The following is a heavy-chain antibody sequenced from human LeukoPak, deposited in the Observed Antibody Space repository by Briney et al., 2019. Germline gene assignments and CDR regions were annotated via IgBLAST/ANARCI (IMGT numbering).Heavy chain of an antibody. CDR2: IYSGGST. CDR1: GFIISRNY. D-gene: IGHD1-26*01. V-gene: IGHV3-66*02. Sequence: GGSLRLSCAASGFIISRNYMNRVRQAPGKGLEWFSVIYSGGSTFYADSVKGRFTISRDNSKNTLWLQMNSLRAEDTAVYYCARSWDARLNFDYWGQGTLVTVSS. CDR3: ARSWDARLNFDY. J-gene: IGHJ4*02.